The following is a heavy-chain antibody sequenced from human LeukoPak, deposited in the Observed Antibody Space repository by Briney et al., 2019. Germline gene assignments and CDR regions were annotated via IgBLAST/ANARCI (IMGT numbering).Heavy chain of an antibody. Sequence: SETLSLTCNVSGGSISINSYYWGWIRQPPGKGLEYIGSIYYSGSTYYNPSLKSRVTISVDTSKNQFSVKLSSVTAADTAVYYCARHRTITEMTAVRAAFDIWGQGTMVTVSS. CDR2: IYYSGST. J-gene: IGHJ3*02. CDR1: GGSISINSYY. D-gene: IGHD1-20*01. V-gene: IGHV4-39*01. CDR3: ARHRTITEMTAVRAAFDI.